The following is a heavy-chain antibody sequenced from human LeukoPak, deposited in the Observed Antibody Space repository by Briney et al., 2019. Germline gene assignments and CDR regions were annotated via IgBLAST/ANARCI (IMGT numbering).Heavy chain of an antibody. Sequence: ASVKVSCKAPGYTFTGYYMHWVRQAPGQGLEWMGWINPNSGGTNYAQKFQGRVTMTRDTSISTAYMELSRLRSDDTAVYYCARDQPDRDYYYYGMDVWGQGTTVTVSS. CDR3: ARDQPDRDYYYYGMDV. V-gene: IGHV1-2*02. CDR1: GYTFTGYY. CDR2: INPNSGGT. D-gene: IGHD3-22*01. J-gene: IGHJ6*02.